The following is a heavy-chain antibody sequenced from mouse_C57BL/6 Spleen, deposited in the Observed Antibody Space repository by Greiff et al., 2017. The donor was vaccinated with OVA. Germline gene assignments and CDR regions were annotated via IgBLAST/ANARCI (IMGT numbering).Heavy chain of an antibody. CDR2: IHPNSGST. J-gene: IGHJ4*01. CDR1: GYTFTSYW. V-gene: IGHV1-64*01. Sequence: VQRVESGAELVKPGASVKLSCKASGYTFTSYWMHWVKQRPGQGLEWIGMIHPNSGSTNYNEKFKSKATLTVDKSSSTAYMQLSSLTSEDSAVYYCARWEDSNYVDYAMDYWGQGTSVTVSS. CDR3: ARWEDSNYVDYAMDY. D-gene: IGHD2-5*01.